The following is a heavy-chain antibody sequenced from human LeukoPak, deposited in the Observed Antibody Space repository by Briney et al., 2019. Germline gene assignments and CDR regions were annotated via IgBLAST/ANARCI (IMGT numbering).Heavy chain of an antibody. D-gene: IGHD3-10*01. V-gene: IGHV3-7*01. CDR3: ARDGMVRGVDAFDI. Sequence: GGSLRLSCAASGFSFSDYWMTWVRQAPGKGLEWVANIKQDGSEKYYVDSVKGRFTISRDNAQNSLYLQMNSLRAEDTAVYYCARDGMVRGVDAFDIWGQGTMVTVSS. CDR1: GFSFSDYW. CDR2: IKQDGSEK. J-gene: IGHJ3*02.